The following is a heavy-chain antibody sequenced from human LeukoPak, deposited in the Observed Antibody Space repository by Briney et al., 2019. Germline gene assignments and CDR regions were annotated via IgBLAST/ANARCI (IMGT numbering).Heavy chain of an antibody. CDR2: IISHGGST. J-gene: IGHJ6*03. V-gene: IGHV3-64*02. Sequence: GGSLRLSCAASGFTFSGYTLHWVRQAPGKGLEYVSAIISHGGSTHYADSVKGRFTVSRDNSKNMLYLQMDSLRAEDMAVYYCARITMGATSANFYYYFLDAWGKGTTVTVSS. D-gene: IGHD3-3*01. CDR3: ARITMGATSANFYYYFLDA. CDR1: GFTFSGYT.